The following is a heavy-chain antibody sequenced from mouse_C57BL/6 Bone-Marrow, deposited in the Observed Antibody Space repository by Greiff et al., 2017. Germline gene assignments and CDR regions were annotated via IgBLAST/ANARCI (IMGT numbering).Heavy chain of an antibody. CDR1: GYTFTDYE. V-gene: IGHV1-15*01. Sequence: VQLQQSGAELVRPGASVTLSCKASGYTFTDYEMHWVKQTPVHGLEWIGAIGPETGGTAYNQKVKGKVILTADKSSSTAYLELRSLTSEDSAVYSCTRGGEAGVIWGQGTSVTVSS. CDR2: IGPETGGT. CDR3: TRGGEAGVI. J-gene: IGHJ4*01. D-gene: IGHD2-13*01.